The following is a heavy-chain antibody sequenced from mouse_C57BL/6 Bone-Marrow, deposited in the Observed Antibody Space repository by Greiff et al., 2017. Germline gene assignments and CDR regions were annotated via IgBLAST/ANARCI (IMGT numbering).Heavy chain of an antibody. CDR3: ARAIWDGVFDV. CDR2: IHPSIGRT. D-gene: IGHD4-1*01. Sequence: QVQLQQSGSELRSPGSSVKLSCKDFDSEVFPIAYMSWVRQKPGHGFEWIGGIHPSIGRTIYGEKCEDKATLDADTLSNTAYLELNSLTSEDSAIYYCARAIWDGVFDVWGTGTTVTVSS. V-gene: IGHV15-2*01. CDR1: DSEVFPIAY. J-gene: IGHJ1*03.